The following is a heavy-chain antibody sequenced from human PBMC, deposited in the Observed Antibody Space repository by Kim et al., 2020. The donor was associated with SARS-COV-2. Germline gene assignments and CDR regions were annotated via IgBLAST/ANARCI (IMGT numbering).Heavy chain of an antibody. CDR2: LSVYKGNQ. J-gene: IGHJ4*02. V-gene: IGHV1-18*01. D-gene: IGHD6-19*01. Sequence: ASVKVSCKASGYTFTNYGISWVRQAPGQGLDGWGGLSVYKGNQNDARKLQGRVTMTTDTSTRTAYMDLRSLRSDDTAVYYCARVQAGLVIWFDYWGQGTLVTVSS. CDR1: GYTFTNYG. CDR3: ARVQAGLVIWFDY.